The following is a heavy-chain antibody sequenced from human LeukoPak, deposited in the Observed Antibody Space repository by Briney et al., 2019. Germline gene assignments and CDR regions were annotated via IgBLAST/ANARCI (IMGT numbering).Heavy chain of an antibody. V-gene: IGHV4-31*03. CDR1: GGSISSGGYY. J-gene: IGHJ5*02. Sequence: SETLSLTCTVAGGSISSGGYYWSWIRQHPGKGLECIGYIYYSGSTYYNPSLKSRVTISVDTSKNQFSLKLSSVTAADTAVYYCARYQLVYPTNWFDPWGQGTLVTVSS. D-gene: IGHD2-2*02. CDR2: IYYSGST. CDR3: ARYQLVYPTNWFDP.